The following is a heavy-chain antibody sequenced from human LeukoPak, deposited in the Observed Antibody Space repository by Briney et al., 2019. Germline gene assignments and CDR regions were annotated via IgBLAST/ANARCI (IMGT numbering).Heavy chain of an antibody. J-gene: IGHJ6*02. D-gene: IGHD6-6*01. Sequence: PGGSLRLSCAASGLTFSSYSMNWVRQAPGKGLEWVSSISSSSSYIYYADSVKGRFTISRDNAKNSLYLQMNSLRAEDTAVYYCARATAPSSSGMDVWGQGTTVTVSS. CDR3: ARATAPSSSGMDV. V-gene: IGHV3-21*01. CDR1: GLTFSSYS. CDR2: ISSSSSYI.